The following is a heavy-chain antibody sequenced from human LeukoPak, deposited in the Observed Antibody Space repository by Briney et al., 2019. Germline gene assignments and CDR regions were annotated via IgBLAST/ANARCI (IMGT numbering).Heavy chain of an antibody. J-gene: IGHJ4*02. CDR1: GGPITEYY. V-gene: IGHV4-59*01. D-gene: IGHD3-22*01. CDR2: IYYSGST. Sequence: SETLSLTCSVSGGPITEYYWSWIRQPPGKGLEWIGYIYYSGSTNYNPSLKSRVTISVDTSKNQFSLKLSSVTAADTAVYYCARDGRDYYDSSGNYYFDYWGQGTLVTVSS. CDR3: ARDGRDYYDSSGNYYFDY.